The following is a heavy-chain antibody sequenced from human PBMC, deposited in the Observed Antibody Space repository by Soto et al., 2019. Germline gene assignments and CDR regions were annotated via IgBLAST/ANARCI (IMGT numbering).Heavy chain of an antibody. Sequence: QAQLVPSGAAVNEPGSSVKVSCKASVECFSNYGISWVRQSPVQGLEWVGGIIPIFGTISYAEKCQGRVTITEDEATNTFYMQLRSLRSADTAVYYCARVFPDGWVEQGVVRGDLDTWGRGTLVTVSS. D-gene: IGHD3-10*01. CDR2: IIPIFGTI. CDR3: ARVFPDGWVEQGVVRGDLDT. J-gene: IGHJ5*02. V-gene: IGHV1-69*01. CDR1: VECFSNYG.